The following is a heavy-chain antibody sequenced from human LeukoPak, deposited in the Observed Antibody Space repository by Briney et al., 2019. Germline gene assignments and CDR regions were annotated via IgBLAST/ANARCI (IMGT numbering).Heavy chain of an antibody. CDR1: GGSISSGSYY. CDR2: INHSGST. V-gene: IGHV4-39*07. J-gene: IGHJ4*02. D-gene: IGHD3-22*01. CDR3: ARGEDGYDSSGSQGELDY. Sequence: PSETLSLTCTVSGGSISSGSYYWSWIRQPPGKGLEWIGEINHSGSTNYNPSLKSRVTISVDTSKNQFSLKLSSVTAADTAVYYCARGEDGYDSSGSQGELDYWGQGTLVTVSS.